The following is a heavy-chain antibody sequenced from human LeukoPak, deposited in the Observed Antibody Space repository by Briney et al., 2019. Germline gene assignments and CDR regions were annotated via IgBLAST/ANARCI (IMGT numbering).Heavy chain of an antibody. CDR1: GYSFTSYW. J-gene: IGHJ6*02. D-gene: IGHD6-19*01. CDR2: IYPGDSDT. V-gene: IGHV5-51*01. CDR3: ASHSSGWSSPYYYYYGMDV. Sequence: GESLKISCKGSGYSFTSYWIGWVRQMPGKGLEWMGTIYPGDSDTRYSPSFQGQVTISADKSISTAYLQWSSLKASDTAMYYCASHSSGWSSPYYYYYGMDVWGQGTTVTVSS.